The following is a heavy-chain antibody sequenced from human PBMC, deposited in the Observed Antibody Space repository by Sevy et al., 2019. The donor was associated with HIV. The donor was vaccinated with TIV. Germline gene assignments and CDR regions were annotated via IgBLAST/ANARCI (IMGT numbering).Heavy chain of an antibody. CDR2: IRSKAYGETR. CDR3: TRAMYYHDSGSYYGMDV. V-gene: IGHV3-49*03. Sequence: GGSLRLSCRASGFNVGDYVMNWFRQAPGKGLEWVGFIRSKAYGETREYAASVKGRVTISREDSKGIAYLQMHRLKTEDTGRYYCTRAMYYHDSGSYYGMDVWGQGTTVTVSS. CDR1: GFNVGDYV. J-gene: IGHJ6*02. D-gene: IGHD3-10*01.